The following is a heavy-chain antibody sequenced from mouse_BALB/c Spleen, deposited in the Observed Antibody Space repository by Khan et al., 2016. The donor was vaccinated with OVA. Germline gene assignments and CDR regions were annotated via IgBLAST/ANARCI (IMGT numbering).Heavy chain of an antibody. CDR2: IWGGGGT. CDR1: GFSLSRYN. V-gene: IGHV2-6-4*01. D-gene: IGHD2-14*01. CDR3: ARAYYRYDGYYAMDY. Sequence: VQLQESGPGQVAPSQSLSITCTVSGFSLSRYNIHWVRQPPGKGLEWLGMIWGGGGTDYNSTLKSRLSISKDNSKSQVFLKMNSLQTDDSAMYYCARAYYRYDGYYAMDYWGQGTSVTVSS. J-gene: IGHJ4*01.